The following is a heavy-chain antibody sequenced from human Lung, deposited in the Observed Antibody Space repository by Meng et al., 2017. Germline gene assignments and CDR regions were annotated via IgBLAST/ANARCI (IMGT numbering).Heavy chain of an antibody. J-gene: IGHJ4*02. V-gene: IGHV4-4*02. CDR3: ARFDISSSGRGDY. CDR1: GASLPRSPW. D-gene: IGHD1-26*01. Sequence: ERGPRLLRRSGLWLFPRSVLGASLPRSPWWSWDRHTPGNGLDGVGEIFHSGRTTYNPPLGSRVTISVDKSKNQFSLKVYSVTAADTATYYCARFDISSSGRGDYWGQGILVTVSS. CDR2: IFHSGRT.